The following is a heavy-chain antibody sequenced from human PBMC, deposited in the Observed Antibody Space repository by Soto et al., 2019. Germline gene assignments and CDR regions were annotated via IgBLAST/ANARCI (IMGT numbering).Heavy chain of an antibody. J-gene: IGHJ6*02. CDR1: GGSISSYY. CDR3: ARTIVGATGHYYYYYGMDV. V-gene: IGHV4-59*01. CDR2: IYYSGST. Sequence: SETLSLTXTVSGGSISSYYWSWIRQPPGKGLEWIGYIYYSGSTNYNPSLKSRVTISVDTSKNQFSLKLSSVTAADTAVYYCARTIVGATGHYYYYYGMDVWGQGTTVTVSS. D-gene: IGHD1-26*01.